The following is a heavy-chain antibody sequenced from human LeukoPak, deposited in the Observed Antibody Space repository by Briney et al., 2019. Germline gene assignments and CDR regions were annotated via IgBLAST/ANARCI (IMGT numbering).Heavy chain of an antibody. CDR3: ASLHESGYDYQADAFDI. Sequence: ASVKVSCKASGYTFTIYGISWVRQAPGQGLEWMGRIIPILGIANYAQKFQGRVTITADKSTSTAYMELSSLRSEDTAVYYCASLHESGYDYQADAFDIWGQGTMVTVSS. J-gene: IGHJ3*02. CDR1: GYTFTIYG. D-gene: IGHD5-12*01. V-gene: IGHV1-69*04. CDR2: IIPILGIA.